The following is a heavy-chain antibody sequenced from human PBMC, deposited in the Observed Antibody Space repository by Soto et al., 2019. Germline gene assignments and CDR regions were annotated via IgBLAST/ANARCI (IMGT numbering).Heavy chain of an antibody. CDR3: ARSNPYDHYYYGLDV. CDR2: VSSGATTK. Sequence: GGSLRLSCVSSGFSLGSYEMNWVRQAPGKGLEWVSYVSSGATTKLYTESVKGRFSISRDNANNVLFLQMNSLRVEDTAVYYCARSNPYDHYYYGLDVWGQGTAVTVSS. D-gene: IGHD3-16*01. CDR1: GFSLGSYE. J-gene: IGHJ6*02. V-gene: IGHV3-48*03.